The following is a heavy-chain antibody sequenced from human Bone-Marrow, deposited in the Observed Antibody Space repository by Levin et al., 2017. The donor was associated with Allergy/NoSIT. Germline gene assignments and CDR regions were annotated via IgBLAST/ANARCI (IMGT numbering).Heavy chain of an antibody. CDR3: ARGRNCTNGVCYPRRGWNAFDI. CDR1: GYTFTSYD. J-gene: IGHJ3*02. CDR2: MNPNSGNT. V-gene: IGHV1-8*01. D-gene: IGHD2-8*01. Sequence: EASVKVSCKASGYTFTSYDINWVRQATGQGLEWMGWMNPNSGNTGYAQKFQGRVTMTRNTSISTAYMELSSLRSEDTAVYYCARGRNCTNGVCYPRRGWNAFDIWGQGTMVTVSS.